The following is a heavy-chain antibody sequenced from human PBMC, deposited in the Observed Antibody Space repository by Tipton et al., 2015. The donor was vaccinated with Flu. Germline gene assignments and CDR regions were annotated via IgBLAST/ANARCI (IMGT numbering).Heavy chain of an antibody. J-gene: IGHJ5*02. V-gene: IGHV4-39*07. CDR3: ARGRCSPGACNLRSSFDA. CDR2: IYYSGTT. D-gene: IGHD2/OR15-2a*01. Sequence: TLSLTCTVSGGSISSYTYYWGWFRQSPGTGLEWIGSIYYSGTTYYNPSLKSRVTMSIDTSKNQFSLKVTSVTAADTAVYYCARGRCSPGACNLRSSFDAWGQGTLVTVS. CDR1: GGSISSYTYY.